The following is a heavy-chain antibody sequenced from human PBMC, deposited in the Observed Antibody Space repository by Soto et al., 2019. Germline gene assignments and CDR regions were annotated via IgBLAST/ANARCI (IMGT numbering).Heavy chain of an antibody. Sequence: PGGSLRLSCAVSGTTSTDYGMHWVRQAPGKGLEWVSGVLGDNGQIGYADSVKGRFTSSRDNARHFLYLQMNSLTVEDTASYYCVKDMAPGGADVWGQGTAVTVSS. CDR1: GTTSTDYG. D-gene: IGHD3-16*01. J-gene: IGHJ6*02. V-gene: IGHV3-9*02. CDR2: VLGDNGQI. CDR3: VKDMAPGGADV.